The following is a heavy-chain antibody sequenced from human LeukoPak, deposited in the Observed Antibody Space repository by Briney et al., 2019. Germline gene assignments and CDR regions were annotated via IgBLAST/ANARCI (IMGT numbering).Heavy chain of an antibody. CDR3: ARTLRAAEAFDI. CDR2: IYYSGST. CDR1: GGSISSGDYY. J-gene: IGHJ3*02. D-gene: IGHD2/OR15-2a*01. V-gene: IGHV4-30-4*01. Sequence: SETLSLTCTVSGGSISSGDYYWSWIRQPPGKGLEWIGYIYYSGSTYYNPSLKSRVTISVDTSKNQFSLKLSSVTAADRAVYYCARTLRAAEAFDIWGQGTMVTVSS.